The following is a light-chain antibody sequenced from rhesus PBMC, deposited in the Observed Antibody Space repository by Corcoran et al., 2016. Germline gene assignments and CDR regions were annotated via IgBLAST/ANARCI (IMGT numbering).Light chain of an antibody. Sequence: DIVMTQSPDSLAVSLGERVTINCKSSQSLLYSSNNKNNLAWYQQKPGQAPKLLIYWASTRESGVPNRLSGSGSGTDFTLTISGLQAEDVAGYYCQQYYSSPDMFGQGTKVEIK. CDR3: QQYYSSPDM. V-gene: IGKV4-1*01. CDR2: WAS. J-gene: IGKJ2*01. CDR1: QSLLYSSNNKNN.